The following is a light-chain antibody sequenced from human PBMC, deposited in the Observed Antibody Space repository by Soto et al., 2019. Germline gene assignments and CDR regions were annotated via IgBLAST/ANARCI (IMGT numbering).Light chain of an antibody. CDR2: LNSDGSH. J-gene: IGLJ3*02. V-gene: IGLV4-69*01. CDR3: QTWDTGPWV. CDR1: SGHSSYA. Sequence: QLVLTQSPSASAYLGASVKLTCTLSSGHSSYAIAWHQQQPEKGPRYLMKLNSDGSHSKGDGIPDRFSGSSSGAERYLTISSLQSEDEADYYCQTWDTGPWVFGGGTKLTVL.